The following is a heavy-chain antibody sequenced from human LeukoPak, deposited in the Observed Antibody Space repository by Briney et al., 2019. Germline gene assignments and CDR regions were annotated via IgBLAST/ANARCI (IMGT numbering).Heavy chain of an antibody. CDR2: IYYSGST. CDR1: GGSICSYY. V-gene: IGHV4-59*08. Sequence: SETLSLTCTVSGGSICSYYWSWIRQPPGKGLEWIGYIYYSGSTNYNPSLKSRVTISVDTSKNQFSLKLSSVTAADTAVYYCARHRCEAAEYGMDVWGQGTTVTVSS. D-gene: IGHD1-14*01. J-gene: IGHJ6*02. CDR3: ARHRCEAAEYGMDV.